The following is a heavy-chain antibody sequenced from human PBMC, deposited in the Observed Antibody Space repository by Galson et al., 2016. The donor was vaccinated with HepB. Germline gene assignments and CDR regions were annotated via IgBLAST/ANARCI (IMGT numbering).Heavy chain of an antibody. Sequence: SLRLSCAASGFTFSNYWMTWVRQPPGRGLAWVANIKEDGSERYHVDSVKGRFAISTDNAKNSLFLQMTSLRAEDSAVYYCARLVVILPTAPAHFDYWGQGMLVTVSS. J-gene: IGHJ4*02. D-gene: IGHD2/OR15-2a*01. CDR3: ARLVVILPTAPAHFDY. CDR2: IKEDGSER. CDR1: GFTFSNYW. V-gene: IGHV3-7*03.